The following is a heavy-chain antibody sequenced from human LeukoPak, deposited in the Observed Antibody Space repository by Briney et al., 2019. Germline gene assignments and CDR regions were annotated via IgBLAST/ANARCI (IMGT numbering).Heavy chain of an antibody. J-gene: IGHJ1*01. CDR2: FNPNSGGT. D-gene: IGHD6-19*01. V-gene: IGHV1-2*02. Sequence: SSVKVSCKASGYTFTDYYIHWLRQAAGQGLDWMGWFNPNSGGTDYARKFQGRVTMTGDTSISTVYMDLTRLKADDMAVYYCARVIKVAGTKGYFDLWGQGTLITVSS. CDR1: GYTFTDYY. CDR3: ARVIKVAGTKGYFDL.